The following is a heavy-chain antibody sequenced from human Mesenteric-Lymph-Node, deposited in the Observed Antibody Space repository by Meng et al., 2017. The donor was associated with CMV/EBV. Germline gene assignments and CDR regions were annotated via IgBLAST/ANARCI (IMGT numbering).Heavy chain of an antibody. V-gene: IGHV4-59*01. CDR3: ARDRGGWVYDFWSGYPYYYYGMDV. D-gene: IGHD3-3*01. CDR1: GGSFSSYY. Sequence: GSLRLSCAVYGGSFSSYYWSWIRQPPGKGLEWIGYIYYSGSTNYNPSLKSRVTISVDTSKNQFSLKLSSVTAADTAVYYCARDRGGWVYDFWSGYPYYYYGMDVWGQGTTVTVSS. CDR2: IYYSGST. J-gene: IGHJ6*02.